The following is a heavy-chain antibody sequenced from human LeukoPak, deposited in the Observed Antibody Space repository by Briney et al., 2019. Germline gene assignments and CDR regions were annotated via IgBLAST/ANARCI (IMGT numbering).Heavy chain of an antibody. CDR1: GLTFSDYY. D-gene: IGHD3-22*01. J-gene: IGHJ4*02. V-gene: IGHV3-11*04. CDR2: ISGTGTTI. CDR3: AVQITMIGVVPYFDY. Sequence: PGGSLRLSCAASGLTFSDYYMTWIRQAPGKGLEWGSSISGTGTTIYSADSVRGRFTVSRDNARNSLFLHMNSLRAEDTAVYYCAVQITMIGVVPYFDYWGQGTLVTVSS.